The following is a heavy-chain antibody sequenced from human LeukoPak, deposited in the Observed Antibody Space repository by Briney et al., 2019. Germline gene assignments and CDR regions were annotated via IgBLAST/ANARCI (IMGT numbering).Heavy chain of an antibody. Sequence: PGGSLRLSCAASGFTFDDYAMHWVRQAPGKGLEWVSGISWNSGSIGYADSVKGRFTISRDNAKNSLYLQMNSLRAEDTAVYYCAREFTADFWSGYYTGSLDYWGQGTLVTVSS. CDR1: GFTFDDYA. CDR3: AREFTADFWSGYYTGSLDY. V-gene: IGHV3-9*01. J-gene: IGHJ4*02. D-gene: IGHD3-3*01. CDR2: ISWNSGSI.